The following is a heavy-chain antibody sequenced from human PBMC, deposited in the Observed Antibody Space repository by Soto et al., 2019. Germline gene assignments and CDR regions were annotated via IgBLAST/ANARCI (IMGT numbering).Heavy chain of an antibody. V-gene: IGHV1-24*01. J-gene: IGHJ4*02. CDR1: GYTLTELS. CDR3: APILPTYCSGGSCYSGFDY. CDR2: FDPEDGET. D-gene: IGHD2-15*01. Sequence: QVQLVQSGAEVKKPGASVKVSCKVSGYTLTELSMHWVRQAPGKGLEWMGGFDPEDGETIYAQKFQGRVTMTEDTSTDTAYMELSSLRCEDTAVYYCAPILPTYCSGGSCYSGFDYWGQGTLVTVSS.